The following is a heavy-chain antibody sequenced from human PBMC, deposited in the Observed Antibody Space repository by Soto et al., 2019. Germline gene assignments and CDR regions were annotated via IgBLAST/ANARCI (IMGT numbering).Heavy chain of an antibody. V-gene: IGHV4-30-4*01. J-gene: IGHJ6*02. CDR1: GGSISSGDYY. CDR2: IYYSGST. Sequence: QVQLQESGPGLVKPSQTLSLTCTVSGGSISSGDYYWSWIRQPPGKGLEWIGYIYYSGSTYYNPSLKSRVTISVDTAKNQFSLKLSSVTAANMAVYYCAPASDPYISASHGMDVWGRGTTVTVSS. CDR3: APASDPYISASHGMDV. D-gene: IGHD1-26*01.